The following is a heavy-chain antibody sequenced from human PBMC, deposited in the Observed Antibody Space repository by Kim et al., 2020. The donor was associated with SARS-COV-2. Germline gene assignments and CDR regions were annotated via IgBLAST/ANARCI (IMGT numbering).Heavy chain of an antibody. Sequence: SETLSLTCTVSGGSISSYYWSWIRQPPGKGLEWIGYIYYSGSTNYNPSLKSRVTISVDTSKNQFSLKLSSVTAADTAVYYCARGMTTVVTNDDAFDIWGQGTMVTVSS. CDR2: IYYSGST. J-gene: IGHJ3*02. CDR3: ARGMTTVVTNDDAFDI. V-gene: IGHV4-59*01. CDR1: GGSISSYY. D-gene: IGHD4-17*01.